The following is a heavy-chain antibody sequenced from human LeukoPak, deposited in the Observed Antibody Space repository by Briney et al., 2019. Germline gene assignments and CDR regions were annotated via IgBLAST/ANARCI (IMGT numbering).Heavy chain of an antibody. CDR2: ISFGSGST. J-gene: IGHJ4*02. CDR3: AKNLNDFWSGWLY. D-gene: IGHD3-3*01. V-gene: IGHV3-23*01. Sequence: GGSLRLSCAASGFSFSDHAMNWVRQVPGKGLEWVSSISFGSGSTYHADSVKGRFTISRDNSKNMLFLQMNSLGVEDTAIYYCAKNLNDFWSGWLYWGQGTLVTVSS. CDR1: GFSFSDHA.